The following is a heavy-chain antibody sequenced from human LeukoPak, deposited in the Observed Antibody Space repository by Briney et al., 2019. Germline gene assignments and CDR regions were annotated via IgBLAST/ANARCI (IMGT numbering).Heavy chain of an antibody. J-gene: IGHJ4*02. CDR2: ISSSSSYI. Sequence: GGSLRLSCAASGLTFSSYSMNWVRQAPGKGLEWVSSISSSSSYIYYADSVKGRFTISRDNAKNSLYLQMNSLRAEDTAVYYCARNNPDRYCSSTSCYQDYWGQGTLVTVSS. CDR3: ARNNPDRYCSSTSCYQDY. CDR1: GLTFSSYS. D-gene: IGHD2-2*01. V-gene: IGHV3-21*01.